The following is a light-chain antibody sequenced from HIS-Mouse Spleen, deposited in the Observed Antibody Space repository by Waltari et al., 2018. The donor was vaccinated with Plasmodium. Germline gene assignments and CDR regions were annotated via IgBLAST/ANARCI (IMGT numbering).Light chain of an antibody. Sequence: ELVMTQSPATLSVSPRERATLSSRASQNVSSNLAWYQQKPGQAPRLLIYGASTRATGIPARFSGSGSGTEFTLTISSLQSEDFAVYYCQQYNNWSFTFGPGTKVDIK. CDR3: QQYNNWSFT. CDR2: GAS. J-gene: IGKJ3*01. CDR1: QNVSSN. V-gene: IGKV3-15*01.